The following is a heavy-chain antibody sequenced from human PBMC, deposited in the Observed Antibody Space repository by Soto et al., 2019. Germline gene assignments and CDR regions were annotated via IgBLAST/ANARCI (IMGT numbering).Heavy chain of an antibody. D-gene: IGHD2-8*02. Sequence: EVQLLQSGGGLVQPGESLRLSCAASGFFFSSYTMSWVRQAPGKGLEWVSVISGSGDSPYHADSVQGRFTISRDNPKNTLYLQMNSLRAEDTAIYYCAKARCTSATCYVPDYWGQGTLDTVSS. CDR2: ISGSGDSP. CDR3: AKARCTSATCYVPDY. J-gene: IGHJ4*02. V-gene: IGHV3-23*01. CDR1: GFFFSSYT.